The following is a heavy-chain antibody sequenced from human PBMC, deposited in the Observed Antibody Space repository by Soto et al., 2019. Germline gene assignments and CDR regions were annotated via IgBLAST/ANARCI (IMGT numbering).Heavy chain of an antibody. V-gene: IGHV3-23*01. CDR3: AKEAPPDYFDN. J-gene: IGHJ4*02. CDR1: GFTFSSYA. Sequence: GGSLRLSCAASGFTFSSYAMSWVRQAPGKGLEWVSTIRDSGGTTHYADSVRGRFTISRDNSKSTLYLQMNSLRAEDTAVYYCAKEAPPDYFDNWGQGALVTVSS. CDR2: IRDSGGTT.